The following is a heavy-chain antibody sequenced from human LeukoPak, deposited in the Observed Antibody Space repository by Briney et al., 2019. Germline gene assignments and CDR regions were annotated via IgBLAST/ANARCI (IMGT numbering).Heavy chain of an antibody. CDR3: AGFYDFWSGPPATKPDY. Sequence: GSLRLSCAASGFTFSSYAMSWVRQAPGKGLEWIGSIYYSGSTYYNPSLKSRVTISVDTSKNQFSLKLSSVTAADTAVYYCAGFYDFWSGPPATKPDYWGQGTLVTVSS. J-gene: IGHJ4*02. V-gene: IGHV4-59*05. CDR2: IYYSGST. CDR1: GFTFSSYA. D-gene: IGHD3-3*01.